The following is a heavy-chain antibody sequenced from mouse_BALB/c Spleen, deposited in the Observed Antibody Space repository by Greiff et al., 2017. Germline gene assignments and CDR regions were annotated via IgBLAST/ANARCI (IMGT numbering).Heavy chain of an antibody. CDR3: ARHGRRVFAY. V-gene: IGHV5-12-1*01. CDR2: ISSGGGST. Sequence: EVQLVESGGGLVKPGGSLKLSCAASGFAFTSYDMAWVRQTPGKRLEWVGYISSGGGSTYYTDTVKGRFTISRDNSKNTLYLQMRRLKSEDTAMYYCARHGRRVFAYWGQGTLVTVSA. CDR1: GFAFTSYD. J-gene: IGHJ3*01.